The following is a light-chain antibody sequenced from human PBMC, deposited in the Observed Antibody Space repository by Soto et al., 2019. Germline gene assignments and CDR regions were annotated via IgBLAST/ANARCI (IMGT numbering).Light chain of an antibody. J-gene: IGKJ5*01. CDR1: QSISSW. CDR2: DAS. Sequence: DLQMTQSPSTLSASVGDRVIITCRASQSISSWLAWYQQKPGKAPKLLIYDASSSESGVPSRFSGSGSGTEFSLTISSLQPDDFAIYYCQQYNSYSPFGQGTRLEIK. CDR3: QQYNSYSP. V-gene: IGKV1-5*01.